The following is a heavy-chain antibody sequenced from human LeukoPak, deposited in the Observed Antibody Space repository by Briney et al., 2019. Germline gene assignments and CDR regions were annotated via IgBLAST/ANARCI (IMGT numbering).Heavy chain of an antibody. V-gene: IGHV1-18*04. CDR3: ARKYYYDSSGYYFGWFHP. CDR2: ISAYNGNT. Sequence: ASVKVSCKASGYTCTSYGISWVRQAPGQGLEWMGWISAYNGNTNYAQKLQGRVTMTTDTSTSTAYMELRSLRSDDTAVYYCARKYYYDSSGYYFGWFHPWGQGTLVTVS. D-gene: IGHD3-22*01. J-gene: IGHJ5*02. CDR1: GYTCTSYG.